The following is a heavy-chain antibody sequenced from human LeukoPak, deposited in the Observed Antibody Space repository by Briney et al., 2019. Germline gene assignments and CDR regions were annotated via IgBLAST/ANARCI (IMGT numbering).Heavy chain of an antibody. J-gene: IGHJ4*02. CDR3: ARDDGYSYGTGGLY. CDR2: IIPILGIA. Sequence: ASVKVSCKASGRTFSSYTISWVRRAPGQGLEWMGRIIPILGIANYAQKFQGRVTITADKSTSTAYMELSSLRSEDTAVYYCARDDGYSYGTGGLYWGQGTLVTVSS. CDR1: GRTFSSYT. D-gene: IGHD5-18*01. V-gene: IGHV1-69*04.